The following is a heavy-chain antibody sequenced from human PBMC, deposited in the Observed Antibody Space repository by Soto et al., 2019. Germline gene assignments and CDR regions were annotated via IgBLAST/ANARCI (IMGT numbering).Heavy chain of an antibody. Sequence: EVQLVESGGGLVQPGGSLRLSCSASGFTFSGYWMAWVRQAPGMGLEWVANINEHGSETYYVDSVRGRFTISRDNAQNSLFLQMNSLRAEDTAVYFCSRDNWNDYWGQGTLVTVSS. J-gene: IGHJ4*02. CDR2: INEHGSET. D-gene: IGHD1-20*01. CDR1: GFTFSGYW. V-gene: IGHV3-7*01. CDR3: SRDNWNDY.